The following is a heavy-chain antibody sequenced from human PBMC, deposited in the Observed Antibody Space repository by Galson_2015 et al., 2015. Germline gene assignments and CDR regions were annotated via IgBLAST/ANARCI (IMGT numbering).Heavy chain of an antibody. Sequence: SLRLSCAASGFTFSSCGMHWVRQAPGKGLEWVALISDEGSIKEYADSVKGRFTISRDNSKNTLSLQMNSLRAEDTAIYYCAKDYEGYCSDGHCYSYYYYGMDVWGQGTTVTVSS. CDR3: AKDYEGYCSDGHCYSYYYYGMDV. V-gene: IGHV3-30*18. CDR2: ISDEGSIK. CDR1: GFTFSSCG. J-gene: IGHJ6*02. D-gene: IGHD2-15*01.